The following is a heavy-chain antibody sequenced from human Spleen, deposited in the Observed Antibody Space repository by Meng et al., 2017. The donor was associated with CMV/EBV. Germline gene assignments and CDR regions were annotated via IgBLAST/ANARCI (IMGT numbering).Heavy chain of an antibody. V-gene: IGHV3-21*01. Sequence: ASSFPFSSYSMNWVRQAPGRGLEWVSLISSTTSYIYYADSVMGRFTISRDNAKNSLYLQMNSLRADDTAVYYCARVEGVAAAGWFDSWGLGTLVTVSS. D-gene: IGHD6-13*01. J-gene: IGHJ5*01. CDR1: SFPFSSYS. CDR2: ISSTTSYI. CDR3: ARVEGVAAAGWFDS.